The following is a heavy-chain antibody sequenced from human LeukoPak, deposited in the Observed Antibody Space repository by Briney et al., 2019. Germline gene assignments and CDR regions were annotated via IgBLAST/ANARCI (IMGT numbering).Heavy chain of an antibody. D-gene: IGHD1-26*01. CDR1: GVAISRGGYA. Sequence: PSETLSLTCAVSGVAISRGGYAWSWIRQPPGKGLEWIGEINHSGSTNYKPSLKTRVTISVDTSKNQFSLKLSSVTAADTAMYYCARRPWVGAADIWGQGTMVTVSS. J-gene: IGHJ3*02. CDR2: INHSGST. V-gene: IGHV4-30-4*07. CDR3: ARRPWVGAADI.